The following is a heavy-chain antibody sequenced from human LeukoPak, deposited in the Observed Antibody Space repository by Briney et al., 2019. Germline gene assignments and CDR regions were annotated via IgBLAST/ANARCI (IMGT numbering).Heavy chain of an antibody. J-gene: IGHJ4*02. V-gene: IGHV1-18*01. Sequence: ASVKVSCKASGHTFTSYGINWVRQATGQGLEWMGWINPNSGNTGYAQKLQGRVTMTTDTSTSTAYMELRSLRSDDTAVCYCARRGDYYDSSGYYYPYYFDYSGQGTLVTVSS. CDR1: GHTFTSYG. D-gene: IGHD3-22*01. CDR3: ARRGDYYDSSGYYYPYYFDY. CDR2: INPNSGNT.